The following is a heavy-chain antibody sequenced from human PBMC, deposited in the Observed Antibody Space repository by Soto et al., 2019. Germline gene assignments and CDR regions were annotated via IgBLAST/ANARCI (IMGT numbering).Heavy chain of an antibody. J-gene: IGHJ4*02. CDR1: GGSISSGAYY. D-gene: IGHD2-21*01. Sequence: QVQLQESGPGLVKPSQTLSLTCTVSGGSISSGAYYWSWIRQPPGKGLEWIGYIYYRGSTYYHPSLKSRVTISVDTSKNQFSRKRSSVTAADTAGYYCARYSGGGDYWGQGTLVTGSS. V-gene: IGHV4-30-4*01. CDR2: IYYRGST. CDR3: ARYSGGGDY.